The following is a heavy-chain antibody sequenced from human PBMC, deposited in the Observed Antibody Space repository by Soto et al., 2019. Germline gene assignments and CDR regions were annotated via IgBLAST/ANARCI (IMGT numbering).Heavy chain of an antibody. J-gene: IGHJ5*02. CDR3: AAYGYTMTCTHFHGYS. CDR1: GFRFRDYW. V-gene: IGHV3-7*03. Sequence: PGGSLRLSCAVSGFRFRDYWMSWVRQAPGKGLEWVANIKQDESDKYYVDSVKGRFTISRDNAKNALYLQMNSLRVEDTAVYYCAAYGYTMTCTHFHGYSWGQGTQVTVYS. CDR2: IKQDESDK. D-gene: IGHD3-22*01.